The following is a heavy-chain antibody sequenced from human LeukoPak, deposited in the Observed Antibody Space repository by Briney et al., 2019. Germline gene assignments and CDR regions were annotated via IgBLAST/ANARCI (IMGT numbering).Heavy chain of an antibody. Sequence: GGSLRLSGAASRFTFSIYAMSWVRQAPGKGLEWVSGISGSGGDTYYADSVKGRFTISRDNSKNRVYLHMNSLRAEDTAVYYCAKESTVTPGNVNWFDPWGQGTLVTVSS. CDR1: RFTFSIYA. V-gene: IGHV3-23*01. D-gene: IGHD4-17*01. J-gene: IGHJ5*02. CDR3: AKESTVTPGNVNWFDP. CDR2: ISGSGGDT.